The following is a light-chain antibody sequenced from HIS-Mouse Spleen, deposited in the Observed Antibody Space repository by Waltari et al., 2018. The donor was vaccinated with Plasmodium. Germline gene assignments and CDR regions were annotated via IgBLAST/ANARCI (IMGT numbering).Light chain of an antibody. CDR2: TNN. CDR1: SSNIGSHT. CDR3: AAWDDSLNGWV. J-gene: IGLJ3*02. V-gene: IGLV1-44*01. Sequence: QSVLTQPPSASGTPGQRVTISCSGSSSNIGSHTVNWYQQLPGTAPKLLSYTNNQRPSGVPDRFSGSKSGTSASLAISGLQSEDEADYYCAAWDDSLNGWVFGGGTKLTVL.